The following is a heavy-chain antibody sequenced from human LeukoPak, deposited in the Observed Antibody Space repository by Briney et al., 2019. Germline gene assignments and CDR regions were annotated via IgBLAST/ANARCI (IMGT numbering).Heavy chain of an antibody. V-gene: IGHV4-38-2*01. CDR3: AGVLGPAEIFDY. J-gene: IGHJ4*02. D-gene: IGHD2-8*02. CDR2: ILRGGRT. CDR1: GYSINSDYY. Sequence: SETLSLTCAVSGYSINSDYYWGWIRQPPGKGLEWIASILRGGRTYYNPSLKSRVTIYADTSKKHFSLKLTSVTAADTAEYYCAGVLGPAEIFDYWGQGTLVTVSS.